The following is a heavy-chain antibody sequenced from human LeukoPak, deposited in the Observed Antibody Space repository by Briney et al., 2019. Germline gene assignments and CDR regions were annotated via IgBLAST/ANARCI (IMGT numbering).Heavy chain of an antibody. CDR2: IISSSNTI. V-gene: IGHV3-48*01. Sequence: PGGSLRLSCAVSGFTFITHSMNWVGQAPGKGLEWVSYIISSSNTIYYADSVKGRFTISRDNAKNSLYLQMNSLRAEDTAVSYCARAVGHGSGSPRMDVWGKGSTVTVSS. CDR3: ARAVGHGSGSPRMDV. CDR1: GFTFITHS. J-gene: IGHJ6*04. D-gene: IGHD3-10*01.